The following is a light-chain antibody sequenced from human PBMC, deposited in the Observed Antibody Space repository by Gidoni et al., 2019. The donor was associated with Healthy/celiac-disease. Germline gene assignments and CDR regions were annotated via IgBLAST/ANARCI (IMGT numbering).Light chain of an antibody. CDR3: MQALQTPLT. Sequence: DIVMTQSPLSRRVTTGEPASISCRSSQSLLHSNGYNYLDWYLQKPGQSPQLLIYLGSNRASGVPDRFSGSGSGTDFTLKISRVEAEDVGVYYCMQALQTPLTFGGGTKVEIK. V-gene: IGKV2-28*01. CDR1: QSLLHSNGYNY. J-gene: IGKJ4*01. CDR2: LGS.